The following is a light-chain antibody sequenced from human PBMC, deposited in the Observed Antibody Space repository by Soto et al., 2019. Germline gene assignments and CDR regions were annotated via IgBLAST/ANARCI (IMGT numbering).Light chain of an antibody. J-gene: IGKJ1*01. Sequence: DIQMTQSPSTLSASVGDTVAVPCRASQSVSSRLAWYQQKPGEAPRLLIYGASAWPRGIPARFSGSGSGTKFTLTIESLQPDDFATYYCQQYETLSGTFGPGTKVDIK. CDR3: QQYETLSGT. CDR2: GAS. V-gene: IGKV1-5*01. CDR1: QSVSSR.